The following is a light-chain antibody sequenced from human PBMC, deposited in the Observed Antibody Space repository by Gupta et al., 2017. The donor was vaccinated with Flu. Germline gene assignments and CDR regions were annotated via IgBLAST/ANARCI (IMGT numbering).Light chain of an antibody. Sequence: SITISCTGTSSDVGSYNSVSWYQQTPDTTPQRIMYEVTKRHSGMSNRFSGSKSGNTASLTISGVQAEDESSYYCRSYRNSSTGVFGGGTKLTVL. CDR2: EVT. J-gene: IGLJ3*02. CDR3: RSYRNSSTGV. CDR1: SSDVGSYNS. V-gene: IGLV2-14*03.